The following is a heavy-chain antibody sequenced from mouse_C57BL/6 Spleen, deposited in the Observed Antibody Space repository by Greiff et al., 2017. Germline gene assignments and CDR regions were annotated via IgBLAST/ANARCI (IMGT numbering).Heavy chain of an antibody. CDR1: GYTFTSYW. CDR2: IDPSDSYT. V-gene: IGHV1-50*01. D-gene: IGHD2-4*01. J-gene: IGHJ3*01. CDR3: AKRPYEYGAWFAY. Sequence: QVQLQQPGAELVKPGASVKLSCKASGYTFTSYWMQWVKQRPGQGLEWIGEIDPSDSYTNYNQKFKGKATLTVDTSSSTAYMQLSSLTSEDSAVYYCAKRPYEYGAWFAYWGQGTLVTVSA.